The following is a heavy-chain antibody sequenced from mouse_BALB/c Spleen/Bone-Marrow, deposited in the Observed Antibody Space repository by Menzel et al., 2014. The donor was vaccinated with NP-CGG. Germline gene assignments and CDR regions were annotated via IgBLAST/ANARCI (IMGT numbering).Heavy chain of an antibody. J-gene: IGHJ1*01. CDR2: INPSNGGT. CDR3: TRSNYGYWYFDV. Sequence: QVQLQQSGAELVKPGASVKLSCKASGYSFTNYYMYWVKRRPGQGLGWIGEINPSNGGTNFNEKFKNKATLTVDKSSSTAYMQLSSLTSEDSAVYYCTRSNYGYWYFDVWGAGTTVTVSS. V-gene: IGHV1S81*02. D-gene: IGHD1-1*01. CDR1: GYSFTNYY.